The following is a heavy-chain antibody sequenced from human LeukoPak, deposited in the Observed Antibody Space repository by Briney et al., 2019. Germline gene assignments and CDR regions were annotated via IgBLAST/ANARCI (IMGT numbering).Heavy chain of an antibody. V-gene: IGHV4-34*01. D-gene: IGHD1-26*01. CDR2: INPSGST. CDR3: ARDLGSSCCLY. Sequence: SETLSLTCAVYGASFSGSYWSWIRQSPGKGLEWIGEINPSGSTNYNPSLKSRVTISVDTSKNQVSLRLTSVTAADTAVYYCARDLGSSCCLYWGQGNLVTVSP. J-gene: IGHJ4*02. CDR1: GASFSGSY.